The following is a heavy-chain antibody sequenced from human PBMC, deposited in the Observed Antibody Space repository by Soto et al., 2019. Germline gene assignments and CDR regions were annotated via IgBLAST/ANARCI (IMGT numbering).Heavy chain of an antibody. J-gene: IGHJ5*02. D-gene: IGHD1-20*01. Sequence: ASVKVSCKVSGYTLTELSMHWVRQAPGKGLEWMGGFDPEDGETIYAQKFQGRVTMTEDTSTDTAYMELSSLRSEDTAVYYCATVLLTGLIRDNWFDPWGQGTLVTVSS. CDR1: GYTLTELS. CDR2: FDPEDGET. CDR3: ATVLLTGLIRDNWFDP. V-gene: IGHV1-24*01.